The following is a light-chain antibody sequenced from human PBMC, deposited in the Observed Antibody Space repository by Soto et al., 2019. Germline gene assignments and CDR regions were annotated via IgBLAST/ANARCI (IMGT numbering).Light chain of an antibody. Sequence: QSVLTQPPSGSAAPGQRVSISCSGTNSNIGDNYVSWYQQLPGTAPKLLMYDNNKRPSGIPDRFSGSKSGTSATLGITGLQTGDEADYYCGTWDSSLSAGVFGGGTKLTVL. CDR3: GTWDSSLSAGV. V-gene: IGLV1-51*01. CDR1: NSNIGDNY. CDR2: DNN. J-gene: IGLJ3*02.